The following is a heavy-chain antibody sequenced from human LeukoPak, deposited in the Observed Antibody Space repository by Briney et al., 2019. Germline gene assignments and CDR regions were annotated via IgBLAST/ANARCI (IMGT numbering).Heavy chain of an antibody. CDR2: ISFDGSNR. V-gene: IGHV3-30*04. CDR1: GFTFDSYA. CDR3: ARDQLAYSGYDTLFAY. Sequence: GGSLRLSCAASGFTFDSYAIHWVRQAPGKGLEWVAVISFDGSNRFYTDFVKGRFSISRDNSKKTLYLQMNSLRVEDSAVYFCARDQLAYSGYDTLFAYWGQGTLVTVSS. J-gene: IGHJ4*02. D-gene: IGHD5-12*01.